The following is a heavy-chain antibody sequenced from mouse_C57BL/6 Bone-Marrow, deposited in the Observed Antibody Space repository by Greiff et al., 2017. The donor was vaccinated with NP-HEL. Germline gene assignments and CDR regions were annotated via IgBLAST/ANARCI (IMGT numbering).Heavy chain of an antibody. J-gene: IGHJ4*01. V-gene: IGHV1-22*01. CDR1: GYTFTDYN. CDR2: INPNNGGT. D-gene: IGHD1-1*01. CDR3: ARSEPYYYGSRVLYAMDY. Sequence: EVQLQQSGPELVKPGASVKMSCKASGYTFTDYNMHWVKQSPGKSLEWIGYINPNNGGTSYNQKFKGKATLTVNKSSSTAYMELRSLTSEDSAVYYCARSEPYYYGSRVLYAMDYWGQGTSVTVSS.